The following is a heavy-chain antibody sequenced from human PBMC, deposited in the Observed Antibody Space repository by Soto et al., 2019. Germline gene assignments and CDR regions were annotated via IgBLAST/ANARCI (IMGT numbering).Heavy chain of an antibody. CDR3: ARGAATVTPGWFDP. CDR2: IYHSGST. Sequence: LETLSLTCAVSGYSISSGYYWGWIRQTPGKGLEWIASIYHSGSTYYNPSLRSRVTISVDTSKNQFSLKLTSVTAADTAVYYCARGAATVTPGWFDPWGQGIMVTVSS. V-gene: IGHV4-38-2*01. D-gene: IGHD4-17*01. J-gene: IGHJ5*02. CDR1: GYSISSGYY.